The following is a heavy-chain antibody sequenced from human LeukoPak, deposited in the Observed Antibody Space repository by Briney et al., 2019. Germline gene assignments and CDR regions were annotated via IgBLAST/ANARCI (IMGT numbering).Heavy chain of an antibody. CDR2: IRCDGSNK. D-gene: IGHD2-2*01. CDR3: AKILVVVPAEHYFDY. Sequence: GGSLRLSCAASGFTFSSYGMHWVRQAPGKGLEWVAFIRCDGSNKYYADSVKGRFTISRDNSKNTLYLQMNSLRAEDTAVYYCAKILVVVPAEHYFDYWGQGTLVTVSS. V-gene: IGHV3-30*02. J-gene: IGHJ4*02. CDR1: GFTFSSYG.